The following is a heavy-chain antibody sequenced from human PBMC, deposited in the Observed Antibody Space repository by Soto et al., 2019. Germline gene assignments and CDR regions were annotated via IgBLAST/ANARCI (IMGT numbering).Heavy chain of an antibody. J-gene: IGHJ4*02. V-gene: IGHV1-8*01. CDR2: MNPNSGNT. CDR1: GYTFTSYD. D-gene: IGHD2-8*02. CDR3: ASTIALEPRFDD. Sequence: ASVKVSCKASGYTFTSYDINWVRQATGQGLEWMGWMNPNSGNTGYAQKFQGRVTMTRNTSISTAYMELSSLRSEDTAIYYCASTIALEPRFDDWGQGTLVTVSS.